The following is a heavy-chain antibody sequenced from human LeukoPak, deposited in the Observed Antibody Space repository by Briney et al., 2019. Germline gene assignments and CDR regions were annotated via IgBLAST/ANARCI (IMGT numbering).Heavy chain of an antibody. Sequence: ASVKVSCKASGYTFIDYYMHWVRQAPGQGLEWMGWINPNSGGTNYAQKFQGRVTMTRDTSISTAYMELSRLRSDDTAVYYCAREGYCSGGSCYQFLDYWGQGTLVTVSS. CDR3: AREGYCSGGSCYQFLDY. CDR2: INPNSGGT. CDR1: GYTFIDYY. D-gene: IGHD2-15*01. J-gene: IGHJ4*02. V-gene: IGHV1-2*02.